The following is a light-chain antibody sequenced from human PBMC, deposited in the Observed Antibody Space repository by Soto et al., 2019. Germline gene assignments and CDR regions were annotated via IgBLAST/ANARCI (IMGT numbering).Light chain of an antibody. CDR2: AAS. CDR1: QGISNY. CDR3: QKYNSALRT. Sequence: DIQMTQSPSSLSASVGDRVTITCRASQGISNYLAWYQQKPGKVPKLLIYAASTLQSGVPSRFSGSGSGTDFTPTISSLQPEDVATYYCQKYNSALRTFGQGTKVDIK. V-gene: IGKV1-27*01. J-gene: IGKJ1*01.